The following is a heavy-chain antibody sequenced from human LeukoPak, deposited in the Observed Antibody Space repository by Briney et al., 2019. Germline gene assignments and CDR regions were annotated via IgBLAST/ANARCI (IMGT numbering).Heavy chain of an antibody. CDR1: GGSVSSDSYY. V-gene: IGHV4-61*01. CDR3: ARAGLWCSSGWVHFDS. D-gene: IGHD6-19*01. J-gene: IGHJ4*02. Sequence: SETLSLTCTVSGGSVSSDSYYWSWIRKPPGKGLEWIAYMYYRGSTKYNPSLKSQVTISVDASKNQFSLKLNSVTAADTAVYYCARAGLWCSSGWVHFDSWGQGTVVTVSS. CDR2: MYYRGST.